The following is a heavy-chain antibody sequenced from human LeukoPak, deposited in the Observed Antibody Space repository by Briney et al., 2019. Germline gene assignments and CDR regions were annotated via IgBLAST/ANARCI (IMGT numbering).Heavy chain of an antibody. D-gene: IGHD2-2*01. Sequence: ASVKVSCKASGYTFTSYYMHWVRQAPGQGLEWMGIINPSGGSTSYAQKFQGWVTMTRDTSISTAYMELSRLRSDDTAVYYCARGGGYCSSTSCYPSFDYWGQGTLVTVSS. CDR3: ARGGGYCSSTSCYPSFDY. CDR1: GYTFTSYY. V-gene: IGHV1-46*01. CDR2: INPSGGST. J-gene: IGHJ4*02.